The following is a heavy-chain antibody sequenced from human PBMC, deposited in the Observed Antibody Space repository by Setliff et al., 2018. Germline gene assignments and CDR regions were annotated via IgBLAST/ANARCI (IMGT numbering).Heavy chain of an antibody. CDR3: ARGPLDFVVTPAAAKFDY. D-gene: IGHD2-2*01. CDR2: INA. CDR1: GYTFTGYY. Sequence: ASVKVSCKASGYTFTGYYFHWVRQAPGQGLEWMGWINAYAQKFQGRVTMTIDTLTSTAYMELRSLRSDDTAVYYCARGPLDFVVTPAAAKFDYWGQGTLVTVSS. V-gene: IGHV1-18*04. J-gene: IGHJ4*02.